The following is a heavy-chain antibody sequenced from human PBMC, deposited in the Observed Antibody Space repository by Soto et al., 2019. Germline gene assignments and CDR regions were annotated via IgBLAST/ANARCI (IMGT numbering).Heavy chain of an antibody. CDR3: ARLVDTAMVGQRWGDY. J-gene: IGHJ4*02. V-gene: IGHV1-69*01. Sequence: QVQLVQSGAEVKKPGSSVKVSCKASGGTFSSYAISWVRQAPGQGLEWMGGIIPIFGTANYAQKFQGRVTITADESTSTAYMELNSLRSEDTAVYYCARLVDTAMVGQRWGDYWGQGTLVTVSS. D-gene: IGHD5-18*01. CDR1: GGTFSSYA. CDR2: IIPIFGTA.